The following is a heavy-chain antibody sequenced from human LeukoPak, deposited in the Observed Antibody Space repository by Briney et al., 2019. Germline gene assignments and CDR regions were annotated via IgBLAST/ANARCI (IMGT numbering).Heavy chain of an antibody. J-gene: IGHJ4*02. CDR2: ISSSSSYI. Sequence: GGSLRLSCAASGFTFSSYSMNWVRQAPGKGLEWVSSISSSSSYIYYADSVKGRFTISRDNAKNSLYLQMNSLRAEDTAVYYCARGDPYYYDSSGRYYYFDYWGQGTLVTVSS. D-gene: IGHD3-22*01. CDR1: GFTFSSYS. CDR3: ARGDPYYYDSSGRYYYFDY. V-gene: IGHV3-21*01.